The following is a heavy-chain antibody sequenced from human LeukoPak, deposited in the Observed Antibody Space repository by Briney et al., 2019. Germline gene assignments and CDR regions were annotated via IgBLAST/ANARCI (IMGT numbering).Heavy chain of an antibody. J-gene: IGHJ6*03. Sequence: GGSLRLSCAASGFAFSSYSMNWVRQAPGKGLEWVSAISGSGGSTHYADSVMGRFTISRDNSRNTLFLQLNSLRAEDTAVYYCAKGPYSNLRYFYMDVWGEGTTVTVSS. V-gene: IGHV3-23*01. CDR3: AKGPYSNLRYFYMDV. CDR2: ISGSGGST. D-gene: IGHD4-11*01. CDR1: GFAFSSYS.